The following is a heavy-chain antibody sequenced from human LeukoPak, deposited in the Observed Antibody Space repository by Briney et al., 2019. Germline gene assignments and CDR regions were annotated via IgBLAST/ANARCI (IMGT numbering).Heavy chain of an antibody. Sequence: PGGSLRLSCADSGFTFSTYVMSWVRQAPGKGLEWISTISGGGSSTYYADSVKGRFTISRDNSKNTLYLQMNSLRAGDTAVYYCAKRESSGKYFDDWGQGTLVTVSS. V-gene: IGHV3-23*01. CDR1: GFTFSTYV. CDR3: AKRESSGKYFDD. D-gene: IGHD6-19*01. CDR2: ISGGGSST. J-gene: IGHJ4*02.